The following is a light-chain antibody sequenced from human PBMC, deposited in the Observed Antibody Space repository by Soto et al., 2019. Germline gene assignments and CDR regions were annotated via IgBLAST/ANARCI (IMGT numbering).Light chain of an antibody. CDR2: DAS. Sequence: DIPMTQSPSTLSAPVGDRVAISCRASQTISNWLAWYQQKPGKAPKLLIYDASSLESGVPSRFSGSGSGTEFTLTISSLQPEDFATYYCQQANSFPWTFGQGTKVDIK. CDR1: QTISNW. CDR3: QQANSFPWT. J-gene: IGKJ1*01. V-gene: IGKV1-5*01.